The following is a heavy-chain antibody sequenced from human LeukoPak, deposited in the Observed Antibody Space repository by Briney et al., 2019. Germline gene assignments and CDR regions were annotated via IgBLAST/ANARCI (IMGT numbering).Heavy chain of an antibody. CDR3: ARQQGYYDFETTTAFPPYYFDS. J-gene: IGHJ4*02. Sequence: SEALSLTCTVSGGSITSKNYYWGWIRQSPGKGLEWIGSIHYSGSSYYNPSLKSRVFISVYTSKSQFFLRVSSVTVADTAIYYCARQQGYYDFETTTAFPPYYFDSWGQGTLVTSSS. V-gene: IGHV4-39*01. CDR2: IHYSGSS. CDR1: GGSITSKNYY. D-gene: IGHD3-3*01.